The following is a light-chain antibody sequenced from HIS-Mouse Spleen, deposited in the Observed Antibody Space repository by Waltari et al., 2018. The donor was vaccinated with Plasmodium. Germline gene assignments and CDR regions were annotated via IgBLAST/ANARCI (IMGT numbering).Light chain of an antibody. V-gene: IGKV3-15*01. J-gene: IGKJ3*01. CDR1: QSVSSN. CDR2: GAS. Sequence: EIVMTQSPATLSVSPGERATLSCRASQSVSSNLACYQQKPRQAPRLLIYGASTRATGIPARFSGSGSGTEFTLTISSLQSEDFAVYYCQQYNNWSFTFGPGTKVDIK. CDR3: QQYNNWSFT.